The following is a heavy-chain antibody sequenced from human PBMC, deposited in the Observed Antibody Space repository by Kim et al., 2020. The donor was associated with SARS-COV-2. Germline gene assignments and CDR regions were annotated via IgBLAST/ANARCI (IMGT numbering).Heavy chain of an antibody. V-gene: IGHV3-23*01. CDR2: ISGRTTNT. CDR3: ARADSGNYYYCMDV. D-gene: IGHD2-21*01. J-gene: IGHJ6*02. CDR1: GFTFSTYA. Sequence: GGSLRLSCAASGFTFSTYAFCWVRQAPGKGLEWVSAISGRTTNTYYADSVRGRFTISRDNSRNTLYLQMNSLRAEDTALYYCARADSGNYYYCMDVWGQGTTVTVSS.